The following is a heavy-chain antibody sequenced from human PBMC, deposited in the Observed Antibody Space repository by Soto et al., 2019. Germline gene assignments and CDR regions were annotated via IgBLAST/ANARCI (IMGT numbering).Heavy chain of an antibody. D-gene: IGHD3-10*01. CDR3: ARQSEYYYASGRAAPLYGMDV. V-gene: IGHV4-31*03. CDR2: IYYSGST. J-gene: IGHJ6*02. Sequence: LSLTCTVSGGSISSGGYYWSWIRQHPGKGLEWIGYIYYSGSTYSNPSLKSRLTISADTSKNQFSLKLSSVTAADTAVYFCARQSEYYYASGRAAPLYGMDVWGQGTTVTVSS. CDR1: GGSISSGGYY.